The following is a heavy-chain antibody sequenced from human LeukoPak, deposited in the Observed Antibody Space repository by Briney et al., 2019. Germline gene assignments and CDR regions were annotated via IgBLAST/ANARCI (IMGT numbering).Heavy chain of an antibody. CDR3: ARDQGSMIVVRMTNWYFDL. V-gene: IGHV3-7*01. CDR1: GFTFSNYW. Sequence: GALRLSCAASGFTFSNYWMSWVRQAPGKGLEWVANINQDGSEIYYVDSVKGRFTISRDNAKNSLYLQINSLRAEDTAVYYCARDQGSMIVVRMTNWYFDLWGRGTLVTVSS. CDR2: INQDGSEI. J-gene: IGHJ2*01. D-gene: IGHD3-22*01.